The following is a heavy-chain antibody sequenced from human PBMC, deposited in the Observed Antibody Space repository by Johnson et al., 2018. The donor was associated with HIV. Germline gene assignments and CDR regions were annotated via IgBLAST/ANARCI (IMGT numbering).Heavy chain of an antibody. Sequence: QEQLVESGGGVVQPGRSLRLSCAACGFTFSSYGMHWVRQAPGKGLEWVAVISYDGSNKYYADSVKGRFTTSRDDSKNTLYLQMNSLKTEDTAMYYCTTDPWWKGYHAFDVWGQGTMVTVSS. CDR3: TTDPWWKGYHAFDV. D-gene: IGHD2-15*01. CDR1: GFTFSSYG. J-gene: IGHJ3*01. CDR2: ISYDGSNK. V-gene: IGHV3-30*03.